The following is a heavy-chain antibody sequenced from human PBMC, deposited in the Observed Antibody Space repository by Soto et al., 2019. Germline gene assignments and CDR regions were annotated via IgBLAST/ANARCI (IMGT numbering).Heavy chain of an antibody. CDR3: AKGGSDSSSWYDGGFDP. CDR2: ISGSGGST. J-gene: IGHJ5*02. Sequence: GGSLRLSCAASGFTFSSYAMSWVRQAPGKGLEWVSAISGSGGSTYYADSVKGRFTISRDNSKNTLYLQMNSLRAEDTAVYYCAKGGSDSSSWYDGGFDPWGQGTLVTVSS. D-gene: IGHD6-13*01. CDR1: GFTFSSYA. V-gene: IGHV3-23*01.